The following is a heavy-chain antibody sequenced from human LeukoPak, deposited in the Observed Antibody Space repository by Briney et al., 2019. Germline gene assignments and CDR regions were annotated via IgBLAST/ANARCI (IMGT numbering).Heavy chain of an antibody. V-gene: IGHV1-3*01. CDR2: INAGNGDT. CDR1: GYTFTNYA. CDR3: ARGLWSAHRREYYFDS. Sequence: ASAKVSCKASGYTFTNYAVNWLRQAPGQRLEWMGWINAGNGDTKFSQNYQARVTITRDASASTAYMELSSLTSEDTAVYFCARGLWSAHRREYYFDSWGQGTLVTVSS. D-gene: IGHD3-3*01. J-gene: IGHJ4*02.